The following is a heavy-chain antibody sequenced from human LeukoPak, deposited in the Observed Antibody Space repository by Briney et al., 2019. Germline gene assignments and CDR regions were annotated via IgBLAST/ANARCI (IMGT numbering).Heavy chain of an antibody. CDR1: GFTFSSYG. D-gene: IGHD3-22*01. V-gene: IGHV3-30*03. CDR3: ARAMIVQDANGAFDY. CDR2: ISYDGSNK. Sequence: GGSLRLSCAASGFTFSSYGTHWVRQAPGKGLEWVAVISYDGSNKYYADSVKGRFTISRDNSKNTLYLQMNSLRAEDTAVYYCARAMIVQDANGAFDYWGQGTLVTVSS. J-gene: IGHJ4*02.